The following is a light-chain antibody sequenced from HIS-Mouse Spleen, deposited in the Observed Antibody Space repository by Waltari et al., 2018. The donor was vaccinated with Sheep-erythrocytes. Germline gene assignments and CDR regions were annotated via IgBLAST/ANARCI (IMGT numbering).Light chain of an antibody. V-gene: IGKV1-33*01. J-gene: IGKJ4*01. CDR3: QQYDNLLT. Sequence: DLQMTQSPSSLSASVGDRVTITCQASQDISNYLNWYQQKPGKAPKLLIYDASNLETGVTSRFSGSGSGTDFTFTISSLQPEDIATYYCQQYDNLLTFGGGTKVEIK. CDR1: QDISNY. CDR2: DAS.